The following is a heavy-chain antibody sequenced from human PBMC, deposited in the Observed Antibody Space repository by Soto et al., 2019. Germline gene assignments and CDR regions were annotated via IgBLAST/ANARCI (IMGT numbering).Heavy chain of an antibody. Sequence: GESLKISCKGSGYSFTSYWISWVRQMPGKGLEWMGRIDPSDSYTNYSPSFQGHVTISADKSISTAYLQWSSLKASDTAMYYCARMAMVPYYYYYCGMDVWGQGTTVTV. J-gene: IGHJ6*02. D-gene: IGHD5-18*01. V-gene: IGHV5-10-1*01. CDR3: ARMAMVPYYYYYCGMDV. CDR2: IDPSDSYT. CDR1: GYSFTSYW.